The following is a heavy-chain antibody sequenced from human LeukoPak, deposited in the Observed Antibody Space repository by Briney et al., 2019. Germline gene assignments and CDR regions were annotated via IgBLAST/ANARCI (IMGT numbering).Heavy chain of an antibody. J-gene: IGHJ1*01. Sequence: ASVKVSCKASGYTFTSYAMNWVRQAPGRGLEWMGWINTNTGNPTYAQGFTGRFVFSLDTSVSTAYLQISSLKAEDTAVYYCARDLRPGGAEYFQHWGQGTLVTVSS. CDR2: INTNTGNP. CDR3: ARDLRPGGAEYFQH. CDR1: GYTFTSYA. V-gene: IGHV7-4-1*02. D-gene: IGHD1-26*01.